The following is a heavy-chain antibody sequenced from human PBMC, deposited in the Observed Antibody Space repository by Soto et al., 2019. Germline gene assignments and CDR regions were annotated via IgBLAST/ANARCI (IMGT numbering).Heavy chain of an antibody. CDR2: ISGSGGST. CDR1: GFTFSSYA. J-gene: IGHJ3*02. Sequence: EVQLLESGGGLVQPGGSLRLSCAASGFTFSSYAMSWVRQAPGKGLEWVSAISGSGGSTYYADSVKGRFTISRDNSKNTRYLQMHSLRAESTAVYYCAKDRDGSRTNAFDIWGQGTMVTVFS. D-gene: IGHD6-13*01. CDR3: AKDRDGSRTNAFDI. V-gene: IGHV3-23*01.